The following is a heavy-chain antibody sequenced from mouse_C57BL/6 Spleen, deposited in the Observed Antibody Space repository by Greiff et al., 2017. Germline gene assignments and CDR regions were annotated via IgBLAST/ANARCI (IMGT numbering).Heavy chain of an antibody. D-gene: IGHD2-1*01. CDR1: GYTFTSYD. CDR2: IYPRDGST. J-gene: IGHJ4*01. CDR3: ARQPLYGNYVYYYAMDY. Sequence: VQLQQSGPELVKPGASVKLSCKASGYTFTSYDINWVKQRPGQGLEWIGWIYPRDGSTKYNEKFKGKATLTVDTSSSTAYIELHSLTSADSAVYFCARQPLYGNYVYYYAMDYWGQGTSVTVSS. V-gene: IGHV1-85*01.